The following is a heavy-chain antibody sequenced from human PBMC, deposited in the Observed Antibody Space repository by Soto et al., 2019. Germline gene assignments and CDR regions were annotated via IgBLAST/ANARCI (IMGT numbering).Heavy chain of an antibody. CDR3: ARDRAAAGTLPTDY. Sequence: GASVKVSGKASGYTFTSYGISWVRQAPGQGLEWMGWISAYNGNTNYAQKLQGRVTMTTDTSTSTAYMELRSLRSDDTAVYYCARDRAAAGTLPTDYWGQGTLVTVSS. CDR2: ISAYNGNT. D-gene: IGHD6-13*01. CDR1: GYTFTSYG. V-gene: IGHV1-18*04. J-gene: IGHJ4*02.